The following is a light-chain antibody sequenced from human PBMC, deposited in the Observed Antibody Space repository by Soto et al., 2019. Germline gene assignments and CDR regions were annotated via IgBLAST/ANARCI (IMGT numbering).Light chain of an antibody. J-gene: IGKJ1*01. Sequence: IVSNPSLVPLSLSSRARSTLSCRAHQSVSSYLAWYQQKPGQAPRLLIYDESNRATGIPARFSGSGSGTDFTLNISTLEPEDFAVYYCQQRTNWPPTFGQGTIVEIK. V-gene: IGKV3-11*01. CDR1: QSVSSY. CDR2: DES. CDR3: QQRTNWPPT.